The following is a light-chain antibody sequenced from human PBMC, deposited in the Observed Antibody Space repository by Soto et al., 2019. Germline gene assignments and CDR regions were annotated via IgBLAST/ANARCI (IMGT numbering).Light chain of an antibody. CDR2: SNN. CDR3: AAWDDSLNGWV. V-gene: IGLV1-44*01. CDR1: SSNIGSSY. Sequence: QAVVTQPPSASGTPGQRVTISCSGSSSNIGSSYVNWYQQLPGTAPKLLIYSNNQRPSGVPARFSGSKSGTSASLAISGLQSEDEAAYYCAAWDDSLNGWVFGGGTKVTVL. J-gene: IGLJ3*02.